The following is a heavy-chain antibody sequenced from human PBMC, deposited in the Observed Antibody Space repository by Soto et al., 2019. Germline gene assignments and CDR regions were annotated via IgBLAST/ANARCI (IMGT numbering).Heavy chain of an antibody. D-gene: IGHD1-1*01. V-gene: IGHV3-15*01. CDR1: GCTFSNAW. CDR2: IKSKTDGGTT. Sequence: VGSLRLSCAASGCTFSNAWMSWVRQSPGKGLEWVGRIKSKTDGGTTDYAAPVKGRFTISRDDSKNTLYLQMNSLKTEDTAVYYCTTDMGTQFADGMDVWGQGTTVTVSS. CDR3: TTDMGTQFADGMDV. J-gene: IGHJ6*02.